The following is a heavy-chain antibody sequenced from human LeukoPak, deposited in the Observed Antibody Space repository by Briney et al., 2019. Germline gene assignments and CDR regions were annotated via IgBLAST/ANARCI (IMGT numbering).Heavy chain of an antibody. CDR3: ARGPAGSYFHVPDY. CDR2: INHSGST. Sequence: SETLSLTCAVYGGSFSGYYWSWIRQPPGKGLEWIGEINHSGSTYYNPSLKSRISMSLDTSKNQFSLKLSSVTAADTAVYYCARGPAGSYFHVPDYWGQGTLVTVSS. CDR1: GGSFSGYY. D-gene: IGHD3-10*01. J-gene: IGHJ4*02. V-gene: IGHV4-34*01.